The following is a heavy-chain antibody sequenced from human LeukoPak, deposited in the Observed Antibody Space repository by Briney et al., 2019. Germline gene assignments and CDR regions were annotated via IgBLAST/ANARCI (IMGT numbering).Heavy chain of an antibody. V-gene: IGHV1-69*13. J-gene: IGHJ4*02. CDR2: IIPIFGTA. CDR3: ATDLGHVRWTNDY. Sequence: SVKVSCKASGGTFSSYAISWVRRAPGQGLEWMGGIIPIFGTANYAQKFQGRVTITADESTSTAYMELSSLRSEDTAVYYCATDLGHVRWTNDYWGQGTLVTVSS. CDR1: GGTFSSYA. D-gene: IGHD3-16*01.